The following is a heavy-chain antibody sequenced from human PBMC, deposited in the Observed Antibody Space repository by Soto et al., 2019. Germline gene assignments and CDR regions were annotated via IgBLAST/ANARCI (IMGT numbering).Heavy chain of an antibody. CDR3: ARDPPGIAASGGG. V-gene: IGHV3-66*01. CDR2: IYSGGST. Sequence: EVQLVESGGGLVQPGGSLRFSCAASGFTVSHNYMNWVRQAPGKGLEWVSLIYSGGSTHYADSVKGRFTISRDNSKTTMYLQMNSLRAEDTAVYYCARDPPGIAASGGGWGPGTTVTVSS. CDR1: GFTVSHNY. J-gene: IGHJ6*02. D-gene: IGHD6-13*01.